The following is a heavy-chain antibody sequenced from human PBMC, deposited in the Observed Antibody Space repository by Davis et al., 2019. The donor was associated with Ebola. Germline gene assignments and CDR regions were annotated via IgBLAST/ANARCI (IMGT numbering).Heavy chain of an antibody. CDR2: FDPENGKM. V-gene: IGHV1-24*01. D-gene: IGHD4-17*01. CDR3: VRGPSRYGDYQPYSWFDP. J-gene: IGHJ5*02. CDR1: GYTLAAFS. Sequence: ASVKVSCKVSGYTLAAFSMHWVRQVPGKQLEWLGGFDPENGKMVYAQKLQGRVTMTEDISADTAYMLLSSLRSEDTAVYYCVRGPSRYGDYQPYSWFDPWGQGTLVTVSS.